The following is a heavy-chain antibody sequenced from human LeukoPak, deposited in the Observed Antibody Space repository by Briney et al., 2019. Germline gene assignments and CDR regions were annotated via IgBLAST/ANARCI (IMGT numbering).Heavy chain of an antibody. CDR2: INSDGGST. CDR3: ARFDNYYYDSSGPKGGDY. Sequence: GGSLRLSCAASGFTFSSYWMHWVRHAQGKGLVWVSRINSDGGSTSYADSVKGRFTISRDNTENTLYLQMNSLRAEDTAVYYCARFDNYYYDSSGPKGGDYWGQGTLVTVSS. CDR1: GFTFSSYW. V-gene: IGHV3-74*01. J-gene: IGHJ4*02. D-gene: IGHD3-22*01.